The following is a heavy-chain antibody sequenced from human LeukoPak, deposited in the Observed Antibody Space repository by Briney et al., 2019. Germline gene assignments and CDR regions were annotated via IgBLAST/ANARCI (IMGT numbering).Heavy chain of an antibody. Sequence: PSETLSLTCTVSGGSISSGGYYWSWIRQHPGKGLEWIGYIYYSGSTYYNPSLKSRVTISVDTSKNQFSLKLSSATAADTAVYYCARAPVSDFDWSLGGFDYWGQGTLVTVSS. CDR2: IYYSGST. D-gene: IGHD3-9*01. J-gene: IGHJ4*02. V-gene: IGHV4-31*03. CDR3: ARAPVSDFDWSLGGFDY. CDR1: GGSISSGGYY.